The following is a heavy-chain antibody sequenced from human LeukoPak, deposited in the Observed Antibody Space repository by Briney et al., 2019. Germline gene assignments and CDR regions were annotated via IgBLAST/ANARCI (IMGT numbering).Heavy chain of an antibody. D-gene: IGHD1-26*01. J-gene: IGHJ6*03. CDR2: ISGSGGST. CDR1: GFTFSSYG. Sequence: GGSLRLSCAASGFTFSSYGMSWVRQAPGKGLEWVSGISGSGGSTSYADSVKGRFTISRDNSKNTLYLQMNSLRADDTAVYYCAKGSVGATPYYMNVWGKGTTVTVSS. V-gene: IGHV3-23*01. CDR3: AKGSVGATPYYMNV.